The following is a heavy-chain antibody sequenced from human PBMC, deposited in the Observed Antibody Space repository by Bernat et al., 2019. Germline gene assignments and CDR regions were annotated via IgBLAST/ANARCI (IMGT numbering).Heavy chain of an antibody. CDR1: GFTFTSYA. D-gene: IGHD3-22*01. J-gene: IGHJ3*02. CDR3: AKDLATSRYYDSSHSYPVDDAFDI. CDR2: TSSSGYST. V-gene: IGHV3-23*01. Sequence: EVQLLESGGGLVQPGGSLRLSCAASGFTFTSYAMTWVRQAPGKGLEWVSSTSSSGYSTYYADSVRGRFTISRDNSKNTLYLQMNSLRDEDTAVYYCAKDLATSRYYDSSHSYPVDDAFDIWGQGTMVTVSS.